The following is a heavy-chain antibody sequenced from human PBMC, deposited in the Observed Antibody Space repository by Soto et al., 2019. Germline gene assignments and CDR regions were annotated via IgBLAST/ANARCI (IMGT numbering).Heavy chain of an antibody. J-gene: IGHJ4*02. Sequence: SETLSLTCSVSGVSVTGYYWTWVRHSPGKGLEWIGYVYHTGNTYYNPSLKSRVTISLDTSKNQVSLRLRSVTAADTAVYYCAREQYNWKLWGQGTLVTVSS. CDR3: AREQYNWKL. D-gene: IGHD1-20*01. V-gene: IGHV4-59*02. CDR2: VYHTGNT. CDR1: GVSVTGYY.